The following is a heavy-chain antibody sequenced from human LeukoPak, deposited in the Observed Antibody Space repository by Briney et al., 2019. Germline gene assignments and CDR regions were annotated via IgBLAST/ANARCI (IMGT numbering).Heavy chain of an antibody. Sequence: GGSLRLSCAASDSTVSNMYMTWVRQAPGKGLEWVSLIYSDGRTDYADSVKGRYTISRDNSKNTVYLQMNSLRVEDTAVYYCARGLFLSGYLDAFDIWGQGTVVTVSS. CDR3: ARGLFLSGYLDAFDI. CDR1: DSTVSNMY. CDR2: IYSDGRT. V-gene: IGHV3-53*01. D-gene: IGHD3-22*01. J-gene: IGHJ3*02.